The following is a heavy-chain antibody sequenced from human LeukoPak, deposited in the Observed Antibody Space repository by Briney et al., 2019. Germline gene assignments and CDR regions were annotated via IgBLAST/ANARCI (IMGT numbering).Heavy chain of an antibody. CDR1: GFTFSSYS. J-gene: IGHJ6*03. V-gene: IGHV3-21*01. Sequence: GGSLRLSCAASGFTFSSYSMNWVRQAPGKGLEWVSSISSSSSYIYHADSVKGRFTISRDNAKNSLYLQMNSLRAEDTAVYYCARDQDSSSWGGSGWLYYYYMDVWGKGTTVTVSS. CDR2: ISSSSSYI. CDR3: ARDQDSSSWGGSGWLYYYYMDV. D-gene: IGHD6-6*01.